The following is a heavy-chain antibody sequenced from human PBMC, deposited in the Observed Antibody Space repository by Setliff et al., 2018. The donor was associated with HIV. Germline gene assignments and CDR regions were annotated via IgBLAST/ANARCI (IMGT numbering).Heavy chain of an antibody. D-gene: IGHD6-13*01. Sequence: GASVKVSCKASGGTFSNYGMSWVRQAPGQGLERMGGIIPISGTAIYAQKFQGRVTMAEDTSTDTAYMELSSLRSEDTAVYYCATLGRQQLVRIVDYWGQGTLVTVSS. V-gene: IGHV1-69*06. CDR3: ATLGRQQLVRIVDY. CDR1: GGTFSNYG. CDR2: IIPISGTA. J-gene: IGHJ4*02.